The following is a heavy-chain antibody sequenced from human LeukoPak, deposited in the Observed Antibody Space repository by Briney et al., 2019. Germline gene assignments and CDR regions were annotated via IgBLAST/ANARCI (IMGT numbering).Heavy chain of an antibody. D-gene: IGHD1-7*01. J-gene: IGHJ5*02. V-gene: IGHV3-23*01. CDR3: AKGLGELARTRPFDP. CDR1: GFSFSSYG. CDR2: ISGSGGST. Sequence: GGSLRLSCAASGFSFSSYGMSWVRQAPGKGLEWVSAISGSGGSTYYADSVKGRFTISRDNSKNTLYLQMNSLRAEDTAVYYCAKGLGELARTRPFDPWGQGTLVTVSS.